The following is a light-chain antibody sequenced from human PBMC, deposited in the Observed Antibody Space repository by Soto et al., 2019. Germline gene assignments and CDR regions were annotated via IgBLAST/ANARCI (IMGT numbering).Light chain of an antibody. V-gene: IGLV1-40*01. CDR1: SSNIGAGYD. J-gene: IGLJ3*02. CDR3: QSYDSSLSGWV. Sequence: QLVLTQPPSVSGAPGQRVTISSTGSSSNIGAGYDVHWYQQLPGTAPKLLISGNSNRPSGVPDRFSGSKSGTSASLAITGLQAEDEADYYCQSYDSSLSGWVFGGGTKLTVL. CDR2: GNS.